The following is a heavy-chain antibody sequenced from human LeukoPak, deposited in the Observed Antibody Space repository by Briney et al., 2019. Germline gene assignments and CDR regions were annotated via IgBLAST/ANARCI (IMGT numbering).Heavy chain of an antibody. V-gene: IGHV3-23*01. D-gene: IGHD4-11*01. Sequence: GGSLRLSCVASGFTFNNCAMSWVRQAPGKGLEWVAGINYSGGHKYYADSVKGRFTISRDSSKNTLSLQMNSLTTEDTAVYYCAKDHSMTLDHFDYWGQGALVTVSS. CDR1: GFTFNNCA. CDR3: AKDHSMTLDHFDY. J-gene: IGHJ4*02. CDR2: INYSGGHK.